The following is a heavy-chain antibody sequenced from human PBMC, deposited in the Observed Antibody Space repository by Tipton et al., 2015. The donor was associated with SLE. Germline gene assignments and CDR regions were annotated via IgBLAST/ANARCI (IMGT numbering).Heavy chain of an antibody. D-gene: IGHD3-3*01. CDR1: GGSISSGSYY. CDR3: ARDPWGYAFWSGSTLGYMDV. Sequence: TLSLTCTVSGGSISSGSYYWSWIRQPAGKALEWIGRIFPNGGTDYNPSLKSRVTMSIDTSKNQFSLRLNSVTAADTAVYYCARDPWGYAFWSGSTLGYMDVWGKGTTVTVSS. J-gene: IGHJ6*03. CDR2: IFPNGGT. V-gene: IGHV4-61*02.